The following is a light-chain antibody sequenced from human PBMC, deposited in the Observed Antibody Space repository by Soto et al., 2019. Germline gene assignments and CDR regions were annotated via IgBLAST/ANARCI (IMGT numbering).Light chain of an antibody. J-gene: IGKJ1*01. Sequence: DIQMSQSPSTLSASVGDRVTITCRASQSIRTWLAWFQQKPGKAPKLLISDASSLESGAPSRFSGRGSRTDFTLTISSLQPDDFATSYCQQYNSDLWTFGQGTKIEI. V-gene: IGKV1-5*01. CDR1: QSIRTW. CDR2: DAS. CDR3: QQYNSDLWT.